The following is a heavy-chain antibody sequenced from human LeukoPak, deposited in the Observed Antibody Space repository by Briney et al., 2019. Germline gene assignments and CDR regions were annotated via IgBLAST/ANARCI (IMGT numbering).Heavy chain of an antibody. V-gene: IGHV4-39*01. CDR3: AISLSGSSEPCFDD. D-gene: IGHD3-10*01. J-gene: IGHJ4*02. Sequence: SETLSLTCTVSRGSIRSRSFYWGWVRQPPGKRLEWIGSIYYSGETYFNPSLRSRVTISVDTSKTQFYVHLSTVTAADTAVYYCAISLSGSSEPCFDDWGQGRLVTVSS. CDR2: IYYSGET. CDR1: RGSIRSRSFY.